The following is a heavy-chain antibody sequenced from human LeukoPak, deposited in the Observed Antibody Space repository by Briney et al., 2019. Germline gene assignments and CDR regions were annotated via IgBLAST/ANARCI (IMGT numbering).Heavy chain of an antibody. J-gene: IGHJ4*02. CDR3: ARELYGGDYETSR. V-gene: IGHV1-2*02. Sequence: ASVKVSCKASGYTFTGYYMHWERHAPGQGLEWMGWINPNSGGTNYAQKFQGRVTRTRDTSISTAYMELSRLRSDDTAVYYCARELYGGDYETSRWGQGTLVTVSS. D-gene: IGHD4-17*01. CDR1: GYTFTGYY. CDR2: INPNSGGT.